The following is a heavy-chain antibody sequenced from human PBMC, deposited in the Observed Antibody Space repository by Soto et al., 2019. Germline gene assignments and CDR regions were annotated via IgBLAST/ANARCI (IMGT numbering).Heavy chain of an antibody. J-gene: IGHJ4*02. CDR1: GFTFKNYD. D-gene: IGHD3-9*01. CDR3: AKDRQFRSYYESAGHYNN. V-gene: IGHV3-23*01. CDR2: ISGSGAIT. Sequence: EVQLLESGGGLVQLGGSLRLSCVASGFTFKNYDMRWVRQAPGKGLEWVSGISGSGAITYYADSVRGRFTISRDNSKNTLYLQLNSLGAEDTAIYYCAKDRQFRSYYESAGHYNNWGQGTLVTVSS.